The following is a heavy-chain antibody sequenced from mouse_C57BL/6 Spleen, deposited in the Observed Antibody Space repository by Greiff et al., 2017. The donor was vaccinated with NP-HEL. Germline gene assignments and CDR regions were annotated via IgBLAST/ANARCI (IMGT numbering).Heavy chain of an antibody. V-gene: IGHV5-4*01. CDR3: ARPDYSNYLFAY. CDR2: ISDGGSYT. CDR1: GFTFSSYA. D-gene: IGHD2-5*01. Sequence: VQLKESGGGLVKPGGSLKLSCAASGFTFSSYAMSWVRQTPEKRLEWVATISDGGSYTYYPDNVKGRFTISRDNAKNNLYLQMSHLKSEDTAMYYCARPDYSNYLFAYWGQGTLVTVSA. J-gene: IGHJ3*01.